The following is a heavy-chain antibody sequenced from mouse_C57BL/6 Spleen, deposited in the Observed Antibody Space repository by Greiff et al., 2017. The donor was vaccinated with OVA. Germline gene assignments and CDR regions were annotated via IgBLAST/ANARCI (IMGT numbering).Heavy chain of an antibody. D-gene: IGHD2-3*01. J-gene: IGHJ3*01. CDR1: GYTFTDYE. V-gene: IGHV1-15*01. Sequence: VQLQQSGAELVRPGASVTLSCKASGYTFTDYEMHWVKQTPVHGLEWIGAIDPETGGTAYNQKFKGKAILTADKSSSTAYMELRSVTSEDSAVYYCTRWGYDGNPAWFAYWGQGTLVTVSA. CDR3: TRWGYDGNPAWFAY. CDR2: IDPETGGT.